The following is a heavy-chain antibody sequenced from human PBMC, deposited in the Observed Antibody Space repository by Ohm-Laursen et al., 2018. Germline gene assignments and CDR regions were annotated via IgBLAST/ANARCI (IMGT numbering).Heavy chain of an antibody. CDR3: AKDDYDRVSSGYYFDY. CDR1: GFAFSDYS. J-gene: IGHJ4*02. CDR2: ISSTSNHI. V-gene: IGHV3-21*01. D-gene: IGHD3-10*02. Sequence: GSLRLSCPAPGFAFSDYSMNWVRQAPGKGLEWVASISSTSNHIHYVDSVWGRFTISRDNAENSLYLEMNSLRVEDTAVYYCAKDDYDRVSSGYYFDYWGQGTLVTVSS.